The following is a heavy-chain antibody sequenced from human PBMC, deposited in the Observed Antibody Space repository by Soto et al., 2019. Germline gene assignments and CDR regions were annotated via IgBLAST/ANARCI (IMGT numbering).Heavy chain of an antibody. CDR2: IYYSGST. CDR3: ARRGDMITFGGVIVKPFDY. J-gene: IGHJ4*02. V-gene: IGHV4-59*08. D-gene: IGHD3-16*02. CDR1: GGSISSYY. Sequence: SETLSLTCTVSGGSISSYYWSWIRQPPGKGLEWIGCIYYSGSTNYNPSLKSRVTISVDTSKNQFSLKLSSVTAADTAVYYCARRGDMITFGGVIVKPFDYWGQGTLVTVSS.